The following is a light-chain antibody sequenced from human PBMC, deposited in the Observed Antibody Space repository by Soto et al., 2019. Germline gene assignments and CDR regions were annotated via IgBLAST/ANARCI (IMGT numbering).Light chain of an antibody. CDR3: CSYAGTDTQWV. CDR2: DVS. J-gene: IGLJ3*02. Sequence: QSALTQPRSVSGSPGPSVTISCTGTSSDVGGYNYVSWYQQHPGKAPKLVIYDVSKRPSGVPDRFSGYKSGNTASLTVSGLQAEDEADYSCCSYAGTDTQWVFGVGTKLTVL. CDR1: SSDVGGYNY. V-gene: IGLV2-11*01.